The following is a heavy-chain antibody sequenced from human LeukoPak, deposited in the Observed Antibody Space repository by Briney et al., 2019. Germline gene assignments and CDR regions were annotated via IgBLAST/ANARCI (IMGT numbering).Heavy chain of an antibody. V-gene: IGHV1-69*04. Sequence: ASVKVSCKASGGTFSSYAISWVRQAPGQGLEWMGRIIPILGIANYAQKFQGRVTITADKSTSTAYMEPSSLRSEDTAVYYCARYTIFGVVRPRFDPWGQGTLVTVSS. CDR1: GGTFSSYA. CDR2: IIPILGIA. D-gene: IGHD3-3*01. J-gene: IGHJ5*02. CDR3: ARYTIFGVVRPRFDP.